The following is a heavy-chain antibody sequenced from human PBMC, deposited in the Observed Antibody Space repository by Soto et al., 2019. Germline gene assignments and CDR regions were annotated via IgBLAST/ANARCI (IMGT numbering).Heavy chain of an antibody. J-gene: IGHJ6*02. V-gene: IGHV5-51*01. Sequence: PGESLKISCKGSGYSFTSYWIGWVRQMPGKGLEWMGIIYPGDSDTRYSPSFQGQVTISADKSISTAYLQWSSLKASDTAMYYCARTSAGGKYYYGKDVWGQGTTVTVSS. CDR1: GYSFTSYW. CDR3: ARTSAGGKYYYGKDV. D-gene: IGHD6-13*01. CDR2: IYPGDSDT.